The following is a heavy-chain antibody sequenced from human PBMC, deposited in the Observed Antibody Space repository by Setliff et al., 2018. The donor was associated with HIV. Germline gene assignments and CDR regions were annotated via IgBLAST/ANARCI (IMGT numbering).Heavy chain of an antibody. D-gene: IGHD3-3*01. J-gene: IGHJ4*01. CDR3: ARGRDYTGSWFRPFYLDF. V-gene: IGHV4-34*01. CDR1: GGSFSAYH. Sequence: SETLSLTCAVYGGSFSAYHWRWIRQTPGKGLEWLGEINHSGSTAYNLALESRVSMSIDTSKNQFSLKLTSVTAADTAIYYCARGRDYTGSWFRPFYLDFWGHGNWVTVSS. CDR2: INHSGST.